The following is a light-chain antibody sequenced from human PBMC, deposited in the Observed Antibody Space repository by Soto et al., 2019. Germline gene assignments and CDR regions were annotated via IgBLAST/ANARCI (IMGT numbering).Light chain of an antibody. CDR2: DVS. J-gene: IGLJ1*01. V-gene: IGLV2-14*01. CDR1: SSDVGGYNY. Sequence: QSALTQPASVSGSPGQSITISCTGTSSDVGGYNYVSWYQQHPGKAPKLMIYDVSNRPSGVSNRFSGSKSGNTASLTISGLQAEVLADYYCSSYTSISLYVFGTGTKVTVL. CDR3: SSYTSISLYV.